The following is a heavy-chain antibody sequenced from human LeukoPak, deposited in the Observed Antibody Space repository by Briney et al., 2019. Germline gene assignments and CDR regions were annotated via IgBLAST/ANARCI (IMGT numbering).Heavy chain of an antibody. CDR2: ISTYNGNT. V-gene: IGHV1-18*01. Sequence: ASVKVSCKASGGTFSSYAISWVRQAPGQGLEWMGWISTYNGNTNYAQNLQGRVTMTADTSTTTAFMELRSLRSDDTAVYYCARDLSHRYNYDSRGYYILFDHWGQGTLVTVSS. J-gene: IGHJ4*02. CDR1: GGTFSSYA. D-gene: IGHD3-22*01. CDR3: ARDLSHRYNYDSRGYYILFDH.